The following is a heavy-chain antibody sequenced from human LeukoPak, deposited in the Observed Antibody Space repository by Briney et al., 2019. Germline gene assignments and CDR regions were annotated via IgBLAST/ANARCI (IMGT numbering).Heavy chain of an antibody. V-gene: IGHV4-59*01. Sequence: PSETLSLTCTVSGGSITSYYWSWLRQPPGQGLVWIGYIYYSGSTQYNPSLKSRVTISVDTSKNQFSLKLSSVTAADTAVYYCARFGSGMAALEYWGQGTLVTVSS. J-gene: IGHJ4*02. CDR1: GGSITSYY. CDR3: ARFGSGMAALEY. D-gene: IGHD6-6*01. CDR2: IYYSGST.